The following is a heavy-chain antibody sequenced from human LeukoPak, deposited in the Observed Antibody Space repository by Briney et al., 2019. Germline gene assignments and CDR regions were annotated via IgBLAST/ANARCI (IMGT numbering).Heavy chain of an antibody. V-gene: IGHV3-7*01. J-gene: IGHJ4*02. Sequence: GGSLRLSCAASGFTFSTYWMNWVRQAPGRGLEWVANIKQDGSEKYYLDSVKGRFTISRDNAKNSLYLQMNSLRAEDTAMYYCAKDSSRRSVYYFDYWGQGTLVTVSS. D-gene: IGHD2-2*01. CDR1: GFTFSTYW. CDR3: AKDSSRRSVYYFDY. CDR2: IKQDGSEK.